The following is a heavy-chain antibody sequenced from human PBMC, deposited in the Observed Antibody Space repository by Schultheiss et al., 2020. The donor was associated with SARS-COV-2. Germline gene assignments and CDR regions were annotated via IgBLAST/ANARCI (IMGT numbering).Heavy chain of an antibody. D-gene: IGHD6-19*01. CDR2: ISYDEGNK. CDR1: GFTFSAHD. Sequence: GGALRLSCAVSGFTFSAHDMHWVRQAPGKGLEWVALISYDEGNKYYADTVKGRFTISRDNSKNTLYLQMNSLKTEDTAVYYCTNRRQWLSHWGQGTLVTVSS. CDR3: TNRRQWLSH. V-gene: IGHV3-33*06. J-gene: IGHJ4*02.